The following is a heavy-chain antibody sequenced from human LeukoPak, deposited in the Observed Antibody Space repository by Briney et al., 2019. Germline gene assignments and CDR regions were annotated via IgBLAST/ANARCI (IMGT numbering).Heavy chain of an antibody. J-gene: IGHJ4*02. CDR3: ARSTTVTRGGTFDY. V-gene: IGHV3-23*01. CDR2: ISGSGGST. Sequence: GGSLTLSXAASGFTFSSYAMSWVRQAPGKGLEWDSAISGSGGSTYYADSVKGRFTISRDNSKNTLYLQMNSLRAEDTAVYYCARSTTVTRGGTFDYWGQGTLVTVSS. CDR1: GFTFSSYA. D-gene: IGHD4-17*01.